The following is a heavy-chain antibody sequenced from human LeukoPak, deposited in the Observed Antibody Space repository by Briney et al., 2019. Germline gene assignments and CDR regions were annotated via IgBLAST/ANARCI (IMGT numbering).Heavy chain of an antibody. J-gene: IGHJ4*02. D-gene: IGHD3-22*01. Sequence: GGSLRLSCAASGFTFSSYAMSWVRQAPGKGLEWVSAISGSGGSTYYADSVKGRFTISRDNSKNTLYLQMNSLRAEDTAVYYCAKDPGLSGYSHYFDYWGQGTLVTVSS. CDR2: ISGSGGST. V-gene: IGHV3-23*01. CDR3: AKDPGLSGYSHYFDY. CDR1: GFTFSSYA.